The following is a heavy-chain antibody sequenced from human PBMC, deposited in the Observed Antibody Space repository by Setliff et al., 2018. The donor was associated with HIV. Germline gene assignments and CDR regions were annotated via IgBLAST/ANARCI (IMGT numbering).Heavy chain of an antibody. V-gene: IGHV1-2*06. D-gene: IGHD2-2*01. J-gene: IGHJ5*02. CDR3: ARVLGVVPAATRTVVWFDP. CDR2: INPNSGGT. CDR1: GYTFTGYY. Sequence: ASVKVSCKASGYTFTGYYMHWVRQAPGQGLEWMGRINPNSGGTNYAQKFQGRVTMTRDTSISTAYMELSRLRSDDTAVYYCARVLGVVPAATRTVVWFDPWGQGTLVTVSS.